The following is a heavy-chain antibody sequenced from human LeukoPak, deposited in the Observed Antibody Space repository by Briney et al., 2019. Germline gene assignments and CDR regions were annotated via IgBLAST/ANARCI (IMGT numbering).Heavy chain of an antibody. D-gene: IGHD3-9*01. Sequence: SETLSPTCAVYGGSFSGYYWSWIRQPPGKGLEWIGEINHSGSTNYNPSLKSRVTISVDTSKNQFSLKLSSVTAADTAVYYCARVQESQIDYYFDYWGQGTLVTVSS. CDR3: ARVQESQIDYYFDY. CDR2: INHSGST. CDR1: GGSFSGYY. V-gene: IGHV4-34*01. J-gene: IGHJ4*02.